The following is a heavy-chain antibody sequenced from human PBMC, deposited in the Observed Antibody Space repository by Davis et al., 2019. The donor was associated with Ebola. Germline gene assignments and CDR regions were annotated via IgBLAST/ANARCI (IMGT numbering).Heavy chain of an antibody. V-gene: IGHV3-11*04. D-gene: IGHD3-9*01. J-gene: IGHJ4*02. CDR1: GGSFRAGRHY. Sequence: LSLTCTDSGGSFRAGRHYWGWIRQPPGKGLEWVSYISGSATSTFYADSAKGRFTISRDNARDSLYLQMDSLRVEDTAIYYCARDAFSLSRYDTEDHWGQGTLVTVSS. CDR3: ARDAFSLSRYDTEDH. CDR2: ISGSATST.